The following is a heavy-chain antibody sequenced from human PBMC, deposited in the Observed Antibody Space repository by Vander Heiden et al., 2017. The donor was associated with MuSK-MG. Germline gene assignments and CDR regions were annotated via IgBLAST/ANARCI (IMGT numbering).Heavy chain of an antibody. D-gene: IGHD2-15*01. Sequence: EVQLVESGGGLVKPGGSLRLSCAASGFTFSSHSMPWVRQAPGKGLGWVASIRSSGTYIYSADSVKGRFTISRDNAKDSLYLQMNSLRDEDAAVYYCARGVYCSGGTCCLDYWGQGTLVTVSS. CDR2: IRSSGTYI. CDR3: ARGVYCSGGTCCLDY. CDR1: GFTFSSHS. V-gene: IGHV3-21*01. J-gene: IGHJ4*02.